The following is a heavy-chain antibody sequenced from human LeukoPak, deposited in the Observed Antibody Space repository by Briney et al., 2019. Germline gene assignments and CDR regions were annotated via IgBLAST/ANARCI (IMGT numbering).Heavy chain of an antibody. CDR2: ISGSGGST. CDR1: GFTFSSYA. J-gene: IGHJ4*02. V-gene: IGHV3-23*01. D-gene: IGHD2-2*01. Sequence: GGSLRLSCAASGFTFSSYAMSGVRQAPGKGLEWVSAISGSGGSTYYADSVKGRFTISRDNSKNTLYLQMNSLRAEDTAVYYCAKRNSRYQLEYWGQGTLVTVSS. CDR3: AKRNSRYQLEY.